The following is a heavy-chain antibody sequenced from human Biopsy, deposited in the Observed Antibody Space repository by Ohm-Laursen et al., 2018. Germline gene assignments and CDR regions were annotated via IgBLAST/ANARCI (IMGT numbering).Heavy chain of an antibody. CDR2: MNPNSGNT. CDR1: GYTFTTYD. D-gene: IGHD3-16*01. J-gene: IGHJ6*02. V-gene: IGHV1-8*01. Sequence: ASVKVSCKASGYTFTTYDINWVRQAAGQGPEWLGWMNPNSGNTGFAQKFQGRITMTRSTSITTAYMELTNLRSEDTAVYYCAREGAFGVTDAYYGLDVWGLGTTVTVSS. CDR3: AREGAFGVTDAYYGLDV.